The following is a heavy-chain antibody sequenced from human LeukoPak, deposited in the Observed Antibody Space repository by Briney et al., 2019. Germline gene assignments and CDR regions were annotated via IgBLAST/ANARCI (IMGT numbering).Heavy chain of an antibody. V-gene: IGHV1-46*02. CDR2: IHPGGGST. J-gene: IGHJ4*02. Sequence: GASVKVSCKASGYNFNDYYIYWGRQAPGHGLGSMGYIHPGGGSTNYAQKFLGSVTMTSDMPTNTVYMELRSRRSKNTPMYYCARAFNSIQPLDYWGQGTLVTVSS. D-gene: IGHD4-11*01. CDR1: GYNFNDYY. CDR3: ARAFNSIQPLDY.